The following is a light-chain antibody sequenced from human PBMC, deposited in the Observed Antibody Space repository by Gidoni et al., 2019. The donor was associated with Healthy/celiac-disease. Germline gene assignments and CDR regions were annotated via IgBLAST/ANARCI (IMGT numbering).Light chain of an antibody. J-gene: IGKJ4*01. V-gene: IGKV3-11*01. CDR1: QSVSSY. CDR2: DAS. Sequence: EIVLTQSPATLSLSPGERATLSCRASQSVSSYLAWYHQKPGQAPRLLIYDASNRATGIPARFSGSGSGTDFTLTISSLEPEDFAVYYCQQRSNWPLLTFGGXTKVEIK. CDR3: QQRSNWPLLT.